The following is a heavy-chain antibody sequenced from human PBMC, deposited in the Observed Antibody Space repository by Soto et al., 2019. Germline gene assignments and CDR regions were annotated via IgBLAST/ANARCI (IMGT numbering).Heavy chain of an antibody. V-gene: IGHV3-9*01. Sequence: GGSLRLSCAASGFTLDDYAMHWVRQVPGRGLEWVSGINWNSGSIGYGDSVKGRFAISRDNAKNSLHLQMNSLSAEDTAFYYCVKDESINWYSGHFRHWGQGTLVTVSS. CDR1: GFTLDDYA. CDR3: VKDESINWYSGHFRH. D-gene: IGHD6-13*01. J-gene: IGHJ1*01. CDR2: INWNSGSI.